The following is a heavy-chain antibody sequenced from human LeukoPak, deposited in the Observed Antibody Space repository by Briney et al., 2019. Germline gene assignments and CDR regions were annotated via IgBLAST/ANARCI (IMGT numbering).Heavy chain of an antibody. CDR1: GFTFSSNY. J-gene: IGHJ6*02. V-gene: IGHV3-66*01. CDR2: IYSGGST. D-gene: IGHD3-22*01. Sequence: GGSLRLSCAASGFTFSSNYMSWIRQAPGKGLEWVSVIYSGGSTNYADSVKGRFTISRDNSKNTLYLQMNSLRAEDTAVYYCARVGRTDYYDSSGYYLVYYYGMDVWGQGTTVTVSS. CDR3: ARVGRTDYYDSSGYYLVYYYGMDV.